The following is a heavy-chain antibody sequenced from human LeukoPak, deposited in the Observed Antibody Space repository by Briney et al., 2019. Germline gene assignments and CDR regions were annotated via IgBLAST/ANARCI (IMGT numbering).Heavy chain of an antibody. CDR2: TNLEGTYT. CDR1: GFTFSAYW. J-gene: IGHJ4*02. V-gene: IGHV3-74*01. Sequence: GGSLRLSCAASGFTFSAYWMHWVRQAPGKGLMWVSRTNLEGTYTNYAESVKGRFTVSRDNAKNTLYLQMNSLTAEDTAVYYCARDPLRSSSSGYWGQGTLVTVSS. D-gene: IGHD6-6*01. CDR3: ARDPLRSSSSGY.